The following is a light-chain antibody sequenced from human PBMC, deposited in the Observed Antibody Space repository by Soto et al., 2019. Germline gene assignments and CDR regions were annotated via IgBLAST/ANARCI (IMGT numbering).Light chain of an antibody. CDR1: SSDVGGYYY. CDR2: DVS. V-gene: IGLV2-14*03. J-gene: IGLJ1*01. Sequence: ALTQPASVSGSPGQSITISCTGTSSDVGGYYYVSWYQHHPGKAPKLMIFDVSNRPSGVSNRFSGSKSGNTASLTISGLQAEDEADYYCSSYTSSSTPVFGTGTKVTVL. CDR3: SSYTSSSTPV.